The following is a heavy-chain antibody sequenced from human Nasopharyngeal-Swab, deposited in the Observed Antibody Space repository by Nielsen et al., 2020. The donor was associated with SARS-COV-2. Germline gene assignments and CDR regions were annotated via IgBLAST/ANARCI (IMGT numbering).Heavy chain of an antibody. CDR1: GFTFSDYY. V-gene: IGHV3-11*06. CDR3: ARSGELRFLEWLNTRPDY. CDR2: ISSSSSYT. J-gene: IGHJ4*02. Sequence: GGSLRLSCAASGFTFSDYYMSWIRQAPGKGLEWVSYISSSSSYTNYADSVKGRFTISRDNAKNSLYLQMNSLRAEDTAVYYRARSGELRFLEWLNTRPDYWGQGTLVTVSS. D-gene: IGHD3-3*01.